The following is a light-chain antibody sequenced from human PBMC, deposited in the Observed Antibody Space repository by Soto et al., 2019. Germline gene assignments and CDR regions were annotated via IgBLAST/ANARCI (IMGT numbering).Light chain of an antibody. J-gene: IGKJ1*01. CDR1: QSLSRY. Sequence: EIVLTQSPATLSLSPGERATPSCRASQSLSRYLAWFQQKPGQTPRVLIYGASSRATGIPDRFSGSGSGTDFTLTIARLEPEDFAVYYCQQYGSSPWTFGQGTKVDIK. CDR2: GAS. CDR3: QQYGSSPWT. V-gene: IGKV3-20*01.